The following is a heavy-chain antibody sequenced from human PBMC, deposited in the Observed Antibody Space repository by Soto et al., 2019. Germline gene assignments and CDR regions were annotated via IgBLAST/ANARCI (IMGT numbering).Heavy chain of an antibody. CDR1: GYNFATYW. Sequence: ESLKISCKGSGYNFATYWIGWVRQTPGKGLEWIGIIYPPNSDTKYSPSFEGQVTISAEKSINTAYLQWSRLTASDTAMYYCARHSLSSTSRNTFDYWGQGSLVTVSP. D-gene: IGHD2-2*01. CDR2: IYPPNSDT. CDR3: ARHSLSSTSRNTFDY. V-gene: IGHV5-51*01. J-gene: IGHJ4*02.